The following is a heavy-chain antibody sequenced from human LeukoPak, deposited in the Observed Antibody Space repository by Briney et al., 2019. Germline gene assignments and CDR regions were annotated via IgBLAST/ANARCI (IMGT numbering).Heavy chain of an antibody. V-gene: IGHV3-23*01. CDR3: AKVIGYCSSTSCSPFDY. Sequence: GGSLRLSCAASGFTFSSYAMGWVRQAPGKGLEWVSAISGSGGSTYYADSVKGRFTISRDNSKNTLYLQLNSLRAEDTAVYYCAKVIGYCSSTSCSPFDYWGQGTLVTVSS. CDR1: GFTFSSYA. D-gene: IGHD2-2*01. J-gene: IGHJ4*02. CDR2: ISGSGGST.